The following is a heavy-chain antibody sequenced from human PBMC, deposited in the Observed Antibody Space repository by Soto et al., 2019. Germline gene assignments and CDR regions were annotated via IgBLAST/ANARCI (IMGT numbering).Heavy chain of an antibody. Sequence: SETLSLTCTVSGGSISSYYWSWIRQPPGKGLEWIGYIYYSGSTNYNPSLKSRVTILVDTSKNQFSLKLSSVTAADTAVYYCARAGILTGYDNWFDPWGQGTLVTVSS. V-gene: IGHV4-59*01. CDR1: GGSISSYY. CDR3: ARAGILTGYDNWFDP. J-gene: IGHJ5*02. D-gene: IGHD3-9*01. CDR2: IYYSGST.